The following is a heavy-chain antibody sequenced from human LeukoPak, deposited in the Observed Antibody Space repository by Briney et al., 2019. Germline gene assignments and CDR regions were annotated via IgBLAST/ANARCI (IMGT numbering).Heavy chain of an antibody. CDR1: GFTFSSFA. V-gene: IGHV3-23*01. J-gene: IGHJ5*02. CDR3: AKDRTFSGSSDNNWFDP. D-gene: IGHD1-26*01. Sequence: GSLRLSCTASGFTFSSFAMSWVRQAAGKRLEWVSTISASGSSTYYADSVKGRFTISRDNSKNTLSLQMNSLRVEDTAEYYRAKDRTFSGSSDNNWFDPWGQGTLVTVSS. CDR2: ISASGSST.